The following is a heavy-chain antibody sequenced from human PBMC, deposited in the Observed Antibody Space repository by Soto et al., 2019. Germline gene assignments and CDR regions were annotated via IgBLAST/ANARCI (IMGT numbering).Heavy chain of an antibody. J-gene: IGHJ4*02. D-gene: IGHD6-6*01. CDR1: GFTFSSYG. V-gene: IGHV3-30*03. Sequence: QVQLVESGGGVVQPGRSLRLSCAASGFTFSSYGMHWVRQAPGKGLEWVAVISYDGSNKYYADSVKGRFTISRDNSKNTLYLQMNSLIAEDTAVYYCVGIGQLVHKFDYWGQGTLVTVSS. CDR2: ISYDGSNK. CDR3: VGIGQLVHKFDY.